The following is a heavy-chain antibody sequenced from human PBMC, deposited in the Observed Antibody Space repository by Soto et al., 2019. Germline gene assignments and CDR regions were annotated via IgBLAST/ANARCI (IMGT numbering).Heavy chain of an antibody. CDR1: GFTFSSYG. J-gene: IGHJ4*02. Sequence: QVQLVESGGGVVQPGRSLRLSYAASGFTFSSYGMHWVRQAPGKGLEWVAVISYDGSNKYYADSVKGRFTISRDNSKNTLYLQMNSLRAEDTAVYYCAKDLDSGYDYPDYWGQGTLVTVSS. D-gene: IGHD5-12*01. V-gene: IGHV3-30*18. CDR2: ISYDGSNK. CDR3: AKDLDSGYDYPDY.